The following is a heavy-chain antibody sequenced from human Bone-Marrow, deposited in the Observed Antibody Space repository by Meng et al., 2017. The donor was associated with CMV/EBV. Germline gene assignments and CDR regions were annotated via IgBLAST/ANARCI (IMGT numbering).Heavy chain of an antibody. V-gene: IGHV1-46*01. D-gene: IGHD5-18*01. Sequence: GGSLRLSCAASGFTFSSYSMNWVRQAPGQGLEWMGIINPSGGSTSYAQKFQGRVTMTRDTSTSTVYMELSSLRSEDTAVYYCARDGRYSYGYGDYWGQGTLVTVSS. CDR1: GFTFSSYS. CDR3: ARDGRYSYGYGDY. J-gene: IGHJ4*02. CDR2: INPSGGST.